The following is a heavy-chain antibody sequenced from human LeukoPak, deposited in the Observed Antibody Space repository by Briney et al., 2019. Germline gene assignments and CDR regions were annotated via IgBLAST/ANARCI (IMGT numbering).Heavy chain of an antibody. J-gene: IGHJ6*03. Sequence: GGSLRLSCEASGITFSDYWMYWGRQGPGKGLGWVSGIDSDGSAPGDGDTVKGQFTLSRYNAKNTLYLQMDRLRAEDTAVYYCVRSGVPRTIWYQYYMDDWGKGTKVTVSS. D-gene: IGHD2-2*01. CDR2: IDSDGSAP. CDR1: GITFSDYW. V-gene: IGHV3-74*01. CDR3: VRSGVPRTIWYQYYMDD.